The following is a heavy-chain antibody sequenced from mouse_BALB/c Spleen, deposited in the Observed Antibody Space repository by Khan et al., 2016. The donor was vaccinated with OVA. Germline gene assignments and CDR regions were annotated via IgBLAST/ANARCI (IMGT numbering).Heavy chain of an antibody. J-gene: IGHJ3*01. CDR1: GYTFTSYW. CDR3: GRSYFGNYEFAY. Sequence: VQLQESGAELVKPGASVKLSCKTSGYTFTSYWIQWVKQRPGQGLGWIGEIFPGTGTTYYNENFKGKATLTIDTSSTTAYMQLSSLTSEDSAVLFCGRSYFGNYEFAYWGQGTLVTVSA. CDR2: IFPGTGTT. V-gene: IGHV1S132*01. D-gene: IGHD2-1*01.